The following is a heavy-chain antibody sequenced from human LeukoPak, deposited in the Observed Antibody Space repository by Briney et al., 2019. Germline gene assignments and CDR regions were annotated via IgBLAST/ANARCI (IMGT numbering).Heavy chain of an antibody. D-gene: IGHD2/OR15-2a*01. J-gene: IGHJ4*02. CDR1: GVTLSNYA. Sequence: GGSLRLSCVASGVTLSNYAMSWARQAPGKGLEWVSGISSSGSGGNTYYADSVKGRFTISRDNSKNTLYLQMNSLRAEDTAVYYCAREGPRGNSQFDYWGQGTLVTVSS. CDR3: AREGPRGNSQFDY. V-gene: IGHV3-23*01. CDR2: ISSSGSGGNT.